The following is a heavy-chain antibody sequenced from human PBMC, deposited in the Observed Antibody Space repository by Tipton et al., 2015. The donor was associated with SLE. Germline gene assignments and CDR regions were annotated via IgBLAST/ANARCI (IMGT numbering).Heavy chain of an antibody. J-gene: IGHJ6*03. CDR3: ARGVEPDYYYYYMDV. Sequence: TLSLTCTVAGGSIDGHCWSWFRQPPGKGLEWIGYIYYSGSTDYNPSLKSRVTISLDTSKKQFSLKLSSVIAADTAVYYCARGVEPDYYYYYMDVWGQGTTVTVSS. D-gene: IGHD3-10*01. CDR1: GGSIDGHC. CDR2: IYYSGST. V-gene: IGHV4-59*08.